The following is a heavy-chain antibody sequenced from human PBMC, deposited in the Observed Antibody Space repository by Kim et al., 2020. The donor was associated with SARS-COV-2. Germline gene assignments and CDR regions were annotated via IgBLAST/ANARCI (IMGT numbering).Heavy chain of an antibody. Sequence: GGSLRLSCAASGLTVSSDYMSWVRQAPGKGLEWVSVIYSDGSTYYADSVKGRFTISRDNSKNMLFLQMNSLRAEDTAVYYCARDRGTSSGYYYRDDHWGQGTLVTVSS. CDR2: IYSDGST. J-gene: IGHJ4*02. CDR1: GLTVSSDY. CDR3: ARDRGTSSGYYYRDDH. V-gene: IGHV3-66*01. D-gene: IGHD3-22*01.